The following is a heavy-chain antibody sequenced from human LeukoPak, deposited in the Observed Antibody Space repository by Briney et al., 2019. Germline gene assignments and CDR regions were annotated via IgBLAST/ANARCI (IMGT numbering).Heavy chain of an antibody. V-gene: IGHV3-74*01. CDR1: GFTFSNYW. J-gene: IGHJ4*02. D-gene: IGHD3-3*01. CDR3: VSGSLQSGYNFDY. Sequence: GGSLRLSCAASGFTFSNYWMHWIRQVPGKGLVWVSHIKYDGSATNYADSVKGRFTFSRDNAKNTLYLQMNSLRAEDTAVYYCVSGSLQSGYNFDYWGQGALVTVSS. CDR2: IKYDGSAT.